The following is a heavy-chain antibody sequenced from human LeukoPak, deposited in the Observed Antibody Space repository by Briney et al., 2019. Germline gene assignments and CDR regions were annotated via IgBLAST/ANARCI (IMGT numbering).Heavy chain of an antibody. J-gene: IGHJ4*02. Sequence: PSETLSPTRTVSGGSISSGSYYWSWIRQPAGKGLEWIGRIYTSGSTNYNPSLKSRVTISVDTSKNQFSLKLSSVTAADTAVYYCARESADYSSSWFGSYWGQGTLVTVSS. CDR2: IYTSGST. CDR1: GGSISSGSYY. D-gene: IGHD6-13*01. CDR3: ARESADYSSSWFGSY. V-gene: IGHV4-61*02.